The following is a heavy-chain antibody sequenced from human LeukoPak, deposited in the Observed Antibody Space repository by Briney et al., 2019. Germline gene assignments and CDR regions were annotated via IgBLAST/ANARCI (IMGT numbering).Heavy chain of an antibody. D-gene: IGHD1-26*01. Sequence: GGSLRLSCAASGFTFSSYAMHWVRQARGKGLEWVAVISYDGSNKYYADSVKGRFTISRDNSKNTLYLQMNSLRAEDTAVYYCARGSGSYYDHLDYWGQGTLVTVSS. CDR1: GFTFSSYA. V-gene: IGHV3-30*04. CDR3: ARGSGSYYDHLDY. CDR2: ISYDGSNK. J-gene: IGHJ4*02.